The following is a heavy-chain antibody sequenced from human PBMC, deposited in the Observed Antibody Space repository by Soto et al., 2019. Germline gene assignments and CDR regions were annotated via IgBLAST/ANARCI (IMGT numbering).Heavy chain of an antibody. D-gene: IGHD4-17*01. CDR1: GYTYTSYG. CDR2: ISAYNGNT. Sequence: GTSVKVSCKASGYTYTSYGISWVRQAPGQGLEWMGWISAYNGNTNYAQKLQGRVTMTTDTSTSTAYMELRSLRSDDTAVYYCARDWDHYGDYACGYWGQGTLVTVSS. J-gene: IGHJ4*02. V-gene: IGHV1-18*01. CDR3: ARDWDHYGDYACGY.